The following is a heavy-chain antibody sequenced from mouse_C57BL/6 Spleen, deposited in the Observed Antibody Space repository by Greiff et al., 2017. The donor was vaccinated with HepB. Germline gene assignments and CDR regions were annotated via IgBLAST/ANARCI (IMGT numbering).Heavy chain of an antibody. J-gene: IGHJ4*01. CDR2: IDPSDSYT. Sequence: VQLQQPGAELVRPGTSVKLSCKASGYTFTSYWMHWVKQRPGQGLEWIGVIDPSDSYTNYNQKFKGKATLTVDTSSSTAYMQLSSLTSEDSAVYYCARGYDSYAMDYWGQGTSVTVSS. CDR3: ARGYDSYAMDY. D-gene: IGHD2-2*01. CDR1: GYTFTSYW. V-gene: IGHV1-59*01.